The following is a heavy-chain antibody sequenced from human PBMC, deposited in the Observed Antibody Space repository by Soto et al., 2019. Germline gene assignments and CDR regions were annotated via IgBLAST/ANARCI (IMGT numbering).Heavy chain of an antibody. V-gene: IGHV3-43*01. Sequence: PGGSLRLSCAASGFTFDDYTMHWVRQAPGKGLEWVSLISWDGGSTYYADSVKGRFTISRDNSKNSLYLQMNSLRTEDTALYYCATSYYYGSGSYYPYYYYGMDVWGQGPTVTVSS. CDR1: GFTFDDYT. D-gene: IGHD3-10*01. J-gene: IGHJ6*02. CDR3: ATSYYYGSGSYYPYYYYGMDV. CDR2: ISWDGGST.